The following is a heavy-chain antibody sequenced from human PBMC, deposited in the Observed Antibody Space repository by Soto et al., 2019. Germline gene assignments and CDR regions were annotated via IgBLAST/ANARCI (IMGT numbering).Heavy chain of an antibody. CDR2: ISSSSSTI. CDR3: ARDGFYGDYGEAFDI. J-gene: IGHJ3*02. V-gene: IGHV3-48*02. CDR1: GFTFSSYS. D-gene: IGHD4-17*01. Sequence: GGSLRLSCAASGFTFSSYSMNWVRQAPGKGLEWVSYISSSSSTIYYADSVKGRFTISRDNAKNSLYLQMNSLRDEDTAVYYCARDGFYGDYGEAFDIWGQGTMVTVSS.